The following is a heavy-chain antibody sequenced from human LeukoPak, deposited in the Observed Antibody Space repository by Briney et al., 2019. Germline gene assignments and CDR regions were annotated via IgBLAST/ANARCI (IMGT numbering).Heavy chain of an antibody. J-gene: IGHJ4*02. V-gene: IGHV4-39*01. D-gene: IGHD2-2*01. Sequence: PSETLSLTCTVSGGSISSSSYYWGWIRQPPGKGLEWIGSIYYSGSTYYNPSLKSRVTISVDTSKNQFSLKLSSVTAADTAVYYCARQRPGIVPALSYWGQGALVTVCS. CDR1: GGSISSSSYY. CDR3: ARQRPGIVPALSY. CDR2: IYYSGST.